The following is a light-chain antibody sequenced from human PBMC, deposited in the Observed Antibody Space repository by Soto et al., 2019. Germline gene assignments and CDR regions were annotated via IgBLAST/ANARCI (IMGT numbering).Light chain of an antibody. V-gene: IGKV1-39*01. J-gene: IGKJ2*01. CDR1: HSSSSY. Sequence: DIQMTQSPSSLSASVGDRVTITCRASHSSSSYLNWYQQKSGKAPKLLIYAASSLQSGVPSRFSGSGSGTDFTLTISTLHPEDFATYYCQQSYNTHTFGQGTKREIK. CDR3: QQSYNTHT. CDR2: AAS.